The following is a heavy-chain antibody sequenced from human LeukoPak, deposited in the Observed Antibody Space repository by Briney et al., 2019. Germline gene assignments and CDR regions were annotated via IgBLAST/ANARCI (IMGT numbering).Heavy chain of an antibody. V-gene: IGHV3-21*01. Sequence: GGSLRLSCAASGFTFSSYSMNWVRQAPGKGLEWVSSISSSSSYIYYADSVKGRFTISRGNAKNSLYLQMNSLRAEDAAVYYCARSVMTGSTTRAFDMWGQGTMVTVSS. CDR1: GFTFSSYS. CDR3: ARSVMTGSTTRAFDM. J-gene: IGHJ3*02. D-gene: IGHD2/OR15-2a*01. CDR2: ISSSSSYI.